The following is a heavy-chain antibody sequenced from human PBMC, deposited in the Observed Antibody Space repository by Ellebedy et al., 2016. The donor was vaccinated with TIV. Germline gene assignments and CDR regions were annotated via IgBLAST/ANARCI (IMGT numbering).Heavy chain of an antibody. D-gene: IGHD3-22*01. V-gene: IGHV4-59*01. Sequence: MPSETLSLTCTVSGGSISSYYWSWIRQPPGKGLEWIGYIYYSGSTNYNPSLKSRVTISVDTSKNQFSLKLSSVTAADTAVYYCARAHYYDSSGYYYFDYWGQGTLVTVSS. CDR3: ARAHYYDSSGYYYFDY. J-gene: IGHJ4*02. CDR2: IYYSGST. CDR1: GGSISSYY.